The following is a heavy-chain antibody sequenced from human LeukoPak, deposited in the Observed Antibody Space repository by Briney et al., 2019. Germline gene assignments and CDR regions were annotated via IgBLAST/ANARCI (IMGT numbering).Heavy chain of an antibody. CDR3: ARPDPVGSGHAGFYSDY. Sequence: ASVKDSCQAAGLSFINHYLYWMGQARGRRSDWVGWIHHRDGAAIYAQRFQDRFIMSTDTSTNTASMELRNRRSADTSVYFCARPDPVGSGHAGFYSDYSGQGTLVTVSS. V-gene: IGHV1-2*02. D-gene: IGHD5-12*01. CDR1: GLSFINHY. CDR2: IHHRDGAA. J-gene: IGHJ4*02.